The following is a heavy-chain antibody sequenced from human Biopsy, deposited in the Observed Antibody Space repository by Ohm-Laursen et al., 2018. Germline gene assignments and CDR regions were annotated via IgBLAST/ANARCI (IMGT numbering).Heavy chain of an antibody. D-gene: IGHD4-23*01. CDR2: ISGGGTI. Sequence: GSLRLSCAASGFTFSDYCMNWIRQAPGRGLEWVSYISGGGTIYYGDSMKGRVTISRDNAKNSLYLQMHSPRAEDTAVYYCARDTRWSPYSMDVWGQGTTVTVSS. V-gene: IGHV3-11*01. CDR3: ARDTRWSPYSMDV. J-gene: IGHJ6*02. CDR1: GFTFSDYC.